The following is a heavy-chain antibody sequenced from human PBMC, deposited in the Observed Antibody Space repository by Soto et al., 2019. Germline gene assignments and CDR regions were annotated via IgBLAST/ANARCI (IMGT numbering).Heavy chain of an antibody. CDR1: GIVFSDY. J-gene: IGHJ5*02. CDR2: ISGSGRTI. D-gene: IGHD3-16*01. Sequence: PGGSLRLSCAASGIVFSDYMSWVRQAPGKGLEWLSYISGSGRTIYSADSVKGRFTISRDNATNSLYLQMNNVRTEDTAVYYCARLPFPWGWFDPWGQGTRVTVSS. V-gene: IGHV3-11*01. CDR3: ARLPFPWGWFDP.